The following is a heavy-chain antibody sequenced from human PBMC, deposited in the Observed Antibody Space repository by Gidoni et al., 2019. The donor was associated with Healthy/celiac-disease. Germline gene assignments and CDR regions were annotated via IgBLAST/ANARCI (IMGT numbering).Heavy chain of an antibody. Sequence: EVQLVESGGGLVKPGGSLRLSCAASGFTFSSYSMNWVRQAPGKGLEWVSSISSSSSYIYYADSVKGRFTISRDNAKNSLYLQMNSLRAEDTAVYYCAREYSSSWSTPYYYYYGMDVWGQGTTVTVSS. CDR1: GFTFSSYS. V-gene: IGHV3-21*01. J-gene: IGHJ6*02. CDR2: ISSSSSYI. D-gene: IGHD6-13*01. CDR3: AREYSSSWSTPYYYYYGMDV.